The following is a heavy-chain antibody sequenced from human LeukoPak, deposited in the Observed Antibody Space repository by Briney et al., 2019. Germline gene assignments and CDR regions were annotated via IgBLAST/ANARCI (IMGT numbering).Heavy chain of an antibody. D-gene: IGHD1-26*01. CDR3: TRESGAFSPFGF. J-gene: IGHJ4*02. Sequence: SETLSLTCAVSGGSVLTTNWWSWVRQPPGKGLEWIGEVHLSGASNYNPSLKSRVNMSIDKSKNQLSLELTSVTAADTAIYYCTRESGAFSPFGFWGQGTLVTVSS. CDR1: GGSVLTTNW. V-gene: IGHV4-4*02. CDR2: VHLSGAS.